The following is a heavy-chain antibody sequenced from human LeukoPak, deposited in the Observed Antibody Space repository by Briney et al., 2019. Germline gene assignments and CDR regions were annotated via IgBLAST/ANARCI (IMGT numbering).Heavy chain of an antibody. V-gene: IGHV3-23*01. CDR1: GFTFSSYA. Sequence: PGGSLRLSCAASGFTFSSYAMSWVRQAPGKGLEWVSAISGSGGSTYYADSVKGRFTISRDNSKNTLYLQMNSLRAEDTAVYYCAKVLPYYDILTGYPYFDYWGQGTLVTVSS. J-gene: IGHJ4*02. CDR2: ISGSGGST. CDR3: AKVLPYYDILTGYPYFDY. D-gene: IGHD3-9*01.